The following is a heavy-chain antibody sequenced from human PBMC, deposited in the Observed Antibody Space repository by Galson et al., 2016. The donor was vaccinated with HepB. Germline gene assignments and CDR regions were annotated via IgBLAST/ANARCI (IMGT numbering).Heavy chain of an antibody. D-gene: IGHD7-27*01. V-gene: IGHV4-34*01. Sequence: SETLSLTCEVYGGSFSGYYWAWIRQPPGEGLEWIGDIKHRGGINYNPSLKNRVAISIDMSKNEVSLNLTSVTAADTAVYYCAREWGSADGDAFDFWGQETLVTVSS. J-gene: IGHJ3*01. CDR3: AREWGSADGDAFDF. CDR1: GGSFSGYY. CDR2: IKHRGGI.